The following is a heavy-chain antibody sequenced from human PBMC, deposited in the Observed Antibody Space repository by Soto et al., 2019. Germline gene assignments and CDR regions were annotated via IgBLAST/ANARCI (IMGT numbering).Heavy chain of an antibody. D-gene: IGHD3-3*01. CDR1: GFTFSSYS. Sequence: GGSLRLSCAASGFTFSSYSMNWVRQAPGKGLEWVSYISSSSSTIYYADSVKGRFTISRDNAKNSLYLQMNSLRAEDTAVYYCALEGFLEWLSPLYYYMDVWGKGTTVTVSS. CDR2: ISSSSSTI. V-gene: IGHV3-48*01. CDR3: ALEGFLEWLSPLYYYMDV. J-gene: IGHJ6*03.